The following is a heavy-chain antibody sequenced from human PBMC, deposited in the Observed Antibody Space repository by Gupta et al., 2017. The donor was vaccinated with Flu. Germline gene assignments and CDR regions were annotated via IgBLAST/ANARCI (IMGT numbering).Heavy chain of an antibody. CDR1: GFPVSRNY. V-gene: IGHV3-66*02. D-gene: IGHD3-22*01. J-gene: IGHJ4*02. CDR3: ARDAPPPSRYDSSGYFDY. Sequence: EVQLVESGGGLVQPGGSLRLSCAASGFPVSRNYMSWVRRAPGKGLEWVSVIYSGGSTYYADSVKGRFTISRDNSKNTLYLQMNSLRAEDTAVYYCARDAPPPSRYDSSGYFDYWGQGTLVTVSS. CDR2: IYSGGST.